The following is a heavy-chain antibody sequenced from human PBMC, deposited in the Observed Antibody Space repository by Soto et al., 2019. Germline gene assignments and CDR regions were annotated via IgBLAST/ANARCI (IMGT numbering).Heavy chain of an antibody. D-gene: IGHD2-21*02. CDR2: ISGSGGST. CDR1: GFTFSSYA. Sequence: EVQLLESGGGLVQPGGSLRLSCAASGFTFSSYAMSWVRQAPGKGLEWVSAISGSGGSTYYADSVKGRFTISRDNSKNTLYLQMNRLRAEDTAVYYCSKAYLAYCGGDCYSQPGYWGQGTLVTVSS. V-gene: IGHV3-23*01. J-gene: IGHJ4*02. CDR3: SKAYLAYCGGDCYSQPGY.